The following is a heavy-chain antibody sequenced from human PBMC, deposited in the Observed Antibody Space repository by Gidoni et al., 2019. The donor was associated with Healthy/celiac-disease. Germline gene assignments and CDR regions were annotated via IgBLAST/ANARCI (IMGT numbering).Heavy chain of an antibody. V-gene: IGHV4-39*01. CDR2: ST. Sequence: STYYNPSLKSRVTISVDTSKNQFSLKLSSVTAADTAVYYCARQGPHWGLDYWGQGTLVTVSS. CDR3: ARQGPHWGLDY. D-gene: IGHD3-16*01. J-gene: IGHJ4*02.